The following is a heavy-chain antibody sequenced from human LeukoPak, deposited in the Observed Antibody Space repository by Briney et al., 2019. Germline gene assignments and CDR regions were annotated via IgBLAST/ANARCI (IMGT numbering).Heavy chain of an antibody. D-gene: IGHD3-16*01. CDR3: GGDRWFDP. CDR2: IYHSGST. J-gene: IGHJ5*02. V-gene: IGHV4-30-2*01. CDR1: GGSISSGGYY. Sequence: SETLSLTCTVSGGSISSGGYYWSWIRQPLGKGLEWIGYIYHSGSTYYNPSLKSRVTISVDRSKNQFSLKLSSVTAADTAVYYGGGDRWFDPWGQGTLVTVSS.